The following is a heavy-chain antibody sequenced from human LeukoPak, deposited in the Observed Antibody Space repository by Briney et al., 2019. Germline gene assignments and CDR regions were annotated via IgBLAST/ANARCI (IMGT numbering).Heavy chain of an antibody. CDR3: ASRESHTTIFDY. Sequence: ASVKVSCKASGYTFTGYYMHWVRQAPGQGLEWMGWINPNSGDTNYAQKFQGRVTMTRDTSISTAYMELSRLRSDDTAVYYCASRESHTTIFDYWGQGTLVTVSS. CDR2: INPNSGDT. V-gene: IGHV1-2*02. J-gene: IGHJ4*02. D-gene: IGHD1-26*01. CDR1: GYTFTGYY.